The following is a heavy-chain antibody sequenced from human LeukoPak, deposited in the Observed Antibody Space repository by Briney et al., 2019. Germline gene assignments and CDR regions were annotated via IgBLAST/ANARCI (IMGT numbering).Heavy chain of an antibody. J-gene: IGHJ4*02. V-gene: IGHV3-9*03. CDR3: AKRHSGYDFFDY. D-gene: IGHD5-12*01. Sequence: PGGSLRLSCAASGFTFDDYAMHWVRLAPGKGLEWVSGISWNSGNIGYADSVKGRFTISRDNAKNSLYLQMNSLRAEDMALYYCAKRHSGYDFFDYWGQGTLVTVSS. CDR1: GFTFDDYA. CDR2: ISWNSGNI.